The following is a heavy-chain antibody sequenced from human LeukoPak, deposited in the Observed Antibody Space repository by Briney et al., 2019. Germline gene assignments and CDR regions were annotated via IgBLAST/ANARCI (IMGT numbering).Heavy chain of an antibody. Sequence: GASVKVSCKASGYTFTGYYMHWVRQAPGQGLEWMGWISPNSGGTNYAQKFQGRVTMTRDTSISTAYMELSRLRSDDTAVYYCARRLPYGEAARPKCWFDPWGQGTLVTVSS. V-gene: IGHV1-2*02. CDR1: GYTFTGYY. D-gene: IGHD6-6*01. J-gene: IGHJ5*02. CDR2: ISPNSGGT. CDR3: ARRLPYGEAARPKCWFDP.